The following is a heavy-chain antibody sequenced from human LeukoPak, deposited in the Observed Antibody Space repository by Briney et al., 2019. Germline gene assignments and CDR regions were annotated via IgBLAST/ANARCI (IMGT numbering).Heavy chain of an antibody. V-gene: IGHV3-23*01. D-gene: IGHD3-3*01. J-gene: IGHJ3*02. CDR3: AKDRAGDFWSGYSDAFDI. CDR1: GFTFSRYA. CDR2: ISGSGGST. Sequence: GGSLRLSCAASGFTFSRYAMSWVRQAPGKGLEWVSAISGSGGSTYYADSVKGRFTISRDNSKNTLYLQMNSLRAEDTAVYYCAKDRAGDFWSGYSDAFDIWGQGTMVTVSS.